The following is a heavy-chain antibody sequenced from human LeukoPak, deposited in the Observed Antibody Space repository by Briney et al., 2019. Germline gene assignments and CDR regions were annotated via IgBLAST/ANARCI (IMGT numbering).Heavy chain of an antibody. CDR1: GASISTHY. D-gene: IGHD6-13*01. CDR2: FYYSGST. V-gene: IGHV4-59*11. CDR3: ARAGGIATAHLDLDR. Sequence: SETQSLTCTVSGASISTHYWSWIRQPPEKGPEWIGSFYYSGSTSYNPSLKTRATISGDTSKNQLSLKLRSVTAADTAVYYCARAGGIATAHLDLDRWGQGTLVTVSS. J-gene: IGHJ5*02.